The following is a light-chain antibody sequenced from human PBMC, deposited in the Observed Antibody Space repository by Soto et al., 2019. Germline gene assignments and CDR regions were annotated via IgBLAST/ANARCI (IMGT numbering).Light chain of an antibody. Sequence: QSALTQPASVSGSPGQPITISCTGTSSDVGGYNYVSWYQQHPGKAPKLMIYEVSDRPSGISSRFSGSKSGNTASLTISGLQTEDEADYYCSSYTSSSTLFGTGTKVTVL. V-gene: IGLV2-14*01. CDR2: EVS. CDR1: SSDVGGYNY. CDR3: SSYTSSSTL. J-gene: IGLJ1*01.